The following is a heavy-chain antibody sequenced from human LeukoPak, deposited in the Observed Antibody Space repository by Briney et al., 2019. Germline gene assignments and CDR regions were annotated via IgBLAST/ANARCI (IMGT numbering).Heavy chain of an antibody. Sequence: KSSETLSLTCTVSGGSISSYYWSWIRQPPGKGLEWTGYIYYSGSTNYNPSLKSRVTISVDTSKNRFSLKLSSVTAADTAVYYCARTRYCSSTTCYYFDYWGQGTLVTVSS. CDR1: GGSISSYY. CDR2: IYYSGST. J-gene: IGHJ4*02. CDR3: ARTRYCSSTTCYYFDY. V-gene: IGHV4-59*08. D-gene: IGHD2-2*01.